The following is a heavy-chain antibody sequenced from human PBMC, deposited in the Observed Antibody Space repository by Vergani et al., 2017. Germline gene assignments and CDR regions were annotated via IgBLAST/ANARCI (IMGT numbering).Heavy chain of an antibody. CDR3: AREEWELPPGWFDP. V-gene: IGHV3-7*01. CDR1: GFTSSSYW. CDR2: IKQDGSEK. D-gene: IGHD1-26*01. J-gene: IGHJ5*02. Sequence: EVQLVESGGGLVQPGGSLRLSCAASGFTSSSYWMSWVRQAPGKGREWVANIKQDGSEKYYVDSVKGRFTISRDNAKNSLYLQMNSLRAEDTAVYYCAREEWELPPGWFDPWGQGTLVTVSS.